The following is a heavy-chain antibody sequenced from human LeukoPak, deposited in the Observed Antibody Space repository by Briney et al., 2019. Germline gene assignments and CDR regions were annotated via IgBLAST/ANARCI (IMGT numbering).Heavy chain of an antibody. J-gene: IGHJ4*02. Sequence: GGSLRLSCAASGFTFSSYGMHWVRQAPGKGLEWVAVIWYDGSNKYYADSVKGRFTISRDNSKNTLYLQMNSLRAEDTAVYYCARDYLRITMVRGVIGYFDYWGQGTLVTVSS. CDR3: ARDYLRITMVRGVIGYFDY. D-gene: IGHD3-10*01. CDR1: GFTFSSYG. V-gene: IGHV3-33*01. CDR2: IWYDGSNK.